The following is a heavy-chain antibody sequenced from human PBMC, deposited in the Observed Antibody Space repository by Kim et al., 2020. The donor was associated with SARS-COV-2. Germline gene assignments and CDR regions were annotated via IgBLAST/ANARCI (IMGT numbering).Heavy chain of an antibody. J-gene: IGHJ4*02. D-gene: IGHD1-26*01. Sequence: SKYYADSVKGRFTISRDNSKNTLYLQMNSLRAEDTAVYYCARDTSGGLDYWGQGTLVTVSS. V-gene: IGHV3-66*01. CDR2: SK. CDR3: ARDTSGGLDY.